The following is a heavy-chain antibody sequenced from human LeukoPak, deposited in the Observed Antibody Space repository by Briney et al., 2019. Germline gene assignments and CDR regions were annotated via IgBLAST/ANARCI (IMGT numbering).Heavy chain of an antibody. Sequence: GASVKVSCKASGYTFTFHYLHWVRQAPGQGLEWMGWINPDSGDTHYAQRFQGRVSVTRDTSITTAYMDLSTLRSDDTAMYYCARETAVTTAIHLSHFDLWGQGTLITVSS. CDR2: INPDSGDT. V-gene: IGHV1-2*02. CDR3: ARETAVTTAIHLSHFDL. D-gene: IGHD4-17*01. J-gene: IGHJ4*02. CDR1: GYTFTFHY.